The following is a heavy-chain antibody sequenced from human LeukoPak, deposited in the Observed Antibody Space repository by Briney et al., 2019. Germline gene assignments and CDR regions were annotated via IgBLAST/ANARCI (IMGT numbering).Heavy chain of an antibody. CDR3: ARDLISGDYTFDY. CDR2: ISSSSSTI. J-gene: IGHJ4*02. Sequence: PGGSLRLSCAASGFTFSSFSMNWVRQAPGKGLEWVSYISSSSSTIYYADSVKGRFTISRDEAKNSLHLQMTSLRDEDTAVYYCARDLISGDYTFDYWGQGTLVTVSS. V-gene: IGHV3-48*02. CDR1: GFTFSSFS. D-gene: IGHD1-26*01.